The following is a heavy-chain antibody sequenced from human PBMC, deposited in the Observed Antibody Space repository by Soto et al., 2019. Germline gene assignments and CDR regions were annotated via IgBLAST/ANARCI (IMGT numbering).Heavy chain of an antibody. D-gene: IGHD5-12*01. CDR2: TSYNGGTT. V-gene: IGHV3-23*01. Sequence: RSLWVSCAACGLSSSRHRLSQVRQAPGKGLDWVSATSYNGGTTYYAESVKGRFTMSRDNSKNTLYLQMNSLRAEDTAVYYCAKALIGGYSGYSNFDYWGQGTLVTVSS. CDR3: AKALIGGYSGYSNFDY. J-gene: IGHJ4*02. CDR1: GLSSSRHR.